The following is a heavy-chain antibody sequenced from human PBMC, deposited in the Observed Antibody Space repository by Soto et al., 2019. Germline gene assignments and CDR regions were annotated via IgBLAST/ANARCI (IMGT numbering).Heavy chain of an antibody. CDR2: IIPIFGAA. D-gene: IGHD2-15*01. CDR1: GGTFSSYA. CDR3: ARDANCSGGSCYSVRFAP. Sequence: QVQLVQSGAEVKKPGSSVKVSCKASGGTFSSYAISWVRQAPGQGLEWMGGIIPIFGAANYAQKFQGRVTITADESTSTAYMELRSLRSEDTAVYYCARDANCSGGSCYSVRFAPWGQGTLVTVSS. V-gene: IGHV1-69*12. J-gene: IGHJ5*02.